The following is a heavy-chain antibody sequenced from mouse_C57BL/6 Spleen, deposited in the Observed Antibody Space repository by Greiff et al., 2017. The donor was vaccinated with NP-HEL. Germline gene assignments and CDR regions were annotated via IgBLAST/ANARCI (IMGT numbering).Heavy chain of an antibody. J-gene: IGHJ2*01. V-gene: IGHV1-82*01. CDR1: GYAFSSSW. CDR2: IYPGDGDT. CDR3: ARWRLYYFDY. Sequence: VKLQQSGPELVKPGASVKISCKASGYAFSSSWMNWVKQRPGKGLEWIGRIYPGDGDTNYNGKFKGKATLTADKSSSTAYMQLSSLTSEDSAVYFCARWRLYYFDYWGQGTTLTVSS.